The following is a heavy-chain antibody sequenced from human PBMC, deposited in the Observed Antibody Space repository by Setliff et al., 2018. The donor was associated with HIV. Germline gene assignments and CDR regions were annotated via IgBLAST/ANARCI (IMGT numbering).Heavy chain of an antibody. CDR2: IYYSGGT. Sequence: SETLSLTCTVSGGSISSSSHYWGWIRQPPGKGLEWIGSIYYSGGTYYNPSLKSRVTISVDTSKNQFSLKLSSVTAADTAVYYCARVSRGGSSPGWFDPWGQGTLVTSP. J-gene: IGHJ5*02. D-gene: IGHD6-6*01. CDR3: ARVSRGGSSPGWFDP. V-gene: IGHV4-39*07. CDR1: GGSISSSSHY.